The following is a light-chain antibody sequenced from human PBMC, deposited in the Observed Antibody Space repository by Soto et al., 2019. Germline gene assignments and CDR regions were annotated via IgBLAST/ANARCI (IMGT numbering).Light chain of an antibody. J-gene: IGKJ3*01. CDR1: QSVNVN. CDR2: GAS. Sequence: EIVLTQSQATLSVSPGERATLSCRASQSVNVNLAWYRQKPGQAPRLLIYGASVRATGIPARFSGSGSGTEFTLSISSLQSEDFATYYCQQLNSYPSITFGPGTTVDVK. V-gene: IGKV3-15*01. CDR3: QQLNSYPSIT.